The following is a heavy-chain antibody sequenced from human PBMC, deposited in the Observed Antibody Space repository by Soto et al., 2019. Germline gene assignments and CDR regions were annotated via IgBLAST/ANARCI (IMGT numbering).Heavy chain of an antibody. J-gene: IGHJ3*02. CDR2: IYYSGST. Sequence: SETLSLTCTVSGGSISSSSYYWGWIRQPPGKGLEWIGSIYYSGSTYYNPSLKSRVTISVDTSKNQFSLKLSSVTAADTAVYYCAADPVTTYAFDIWGQGTMVTVSS. CDR3: AADPVTTYAFDI. V-gene: IGHV4-39*01. CDR1: GGSISSSSYY. D-gene: IGHD4-17*01.